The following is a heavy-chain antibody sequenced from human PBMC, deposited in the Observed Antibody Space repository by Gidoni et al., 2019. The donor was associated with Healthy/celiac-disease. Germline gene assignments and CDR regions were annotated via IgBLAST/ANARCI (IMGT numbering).Heavy chain of an antibody. D-gene: IGHD3-22*01. CDR3: ARATYYYDSSGYYPLGAFDI. J-gene: IGHJ3*02. CDR2: IWYDGSNK. Sequence: QVQLVESGGGVVQPGRSLRLSWAASGFTFSSYGMHWVRQAPGKGLEWVAVIWYDGSNKYYADSVKGRFTISRDNSKNTLYLQMNSLRAEDTAVYYCARATYYYDSSGYYPLGAFDIWGQGTMVTVSS. CDR1: GFTFSSYG. V-gene: IGHV3-33*01.